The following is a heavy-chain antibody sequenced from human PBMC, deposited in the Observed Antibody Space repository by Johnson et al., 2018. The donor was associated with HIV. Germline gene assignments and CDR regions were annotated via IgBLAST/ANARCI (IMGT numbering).Heavy chain of an antibody. CDR3: ARDQSSLYALDI. V-gene: IGHV3-30*04. J-gene: IGHJ3*02. Sequence: QVQLVESGGGVVQPGRSLRLSCAASVFTFSSYAMHWVRQAPGKGLEWVAVISYDGSNKYYADSVKGRFTISRDNSKNTLYLQMNSLRAEDTAVYYCARDQSSLYALDIWGQGTMVTVSS. CDR2: ISYDGSNK. CDR1: VFTFSSYA. D-gene: IGHD6-13*01.